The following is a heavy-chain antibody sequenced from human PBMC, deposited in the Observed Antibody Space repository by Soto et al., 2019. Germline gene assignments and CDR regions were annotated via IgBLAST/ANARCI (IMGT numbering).Heavy chain of an antibody. V-gene: IGHV3-48*02. Sequence: GGSLRLSCAASGFTFSSYSMNWVRQAPGKGLEWVSYISSSSSTIYYADSVKGRFTISRDNAKNSLYLQMNSLRDEDTAVYYCARDLRISLQRAQGDAFDIWGQGTMVTVSS. CDR2: ISSSSSTI. CDR3: ARDLRISLQRAQGDAFDI. J-gene: IGHJ3*02. CDR1: GFTFSSYS.